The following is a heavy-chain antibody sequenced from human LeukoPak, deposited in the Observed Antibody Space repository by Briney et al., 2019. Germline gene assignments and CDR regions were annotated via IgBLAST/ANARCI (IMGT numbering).Heavy chain of an antibody. CDR3: ARLGASPFGGLISTYYGMDV. CDR1: GYSFTGYW. CDR2: IDPSDSYP. J-gene: IGHJ6*02. V-gene: IGHV5-10-1*01. Sequence: GESLQISCTGFGYSFTGYWINWVRQLPGKGLEWMGTIDPSDSYPNYSPSFQGHVTISADKSIKTAYLQWSSLKASDTAMYYCARLGASPFGGLISTYYGMDVWGQGTTVTVSS. D-gene: IGHD3-16*02.